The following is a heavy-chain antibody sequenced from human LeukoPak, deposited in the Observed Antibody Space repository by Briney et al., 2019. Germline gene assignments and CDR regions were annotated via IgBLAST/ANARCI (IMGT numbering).Heavy chain of an antibody. CDR1: GFTFSSYS. V-gene: IGHV3-48*01. CDR3: ARGGDDYGDYEVGY. Sequence: PGGSLRLSCAASGFTFSSYSMNWVRQAPGKGLEWVSYISSSSSTIYYADSVKGRFTISRDNAKNSLYLQMNSLRAEDTAVYYCARGGDDYGDYEVGYWGQGTLVTVSS. D-gene: IGHD4-17*01. J-gene: IGHJ4*02. CDR2: ISSSSSTI.